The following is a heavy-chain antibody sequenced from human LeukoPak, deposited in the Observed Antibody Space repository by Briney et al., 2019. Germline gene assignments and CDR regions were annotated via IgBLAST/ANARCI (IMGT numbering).Heavy chain of an antibody. J-gene: IGHJ4*02. Sequence: GTSLRLSCAASGFTFSTYGMHWVRQAPGKGLEWVAIIWYDGSNIYYADSVKGRFTIYRDNSKNTLYLQMNSLRVEDTAVYYCARGFGELSGGLDYWGQGTLVTVSS. CDR2: IWYDGSNI. D-gene: IGHD3-16*02. CDR3: ARGFGELSGGLDY. V-gene: IGHV3-33*01. CDR1: GFTFSTYG.